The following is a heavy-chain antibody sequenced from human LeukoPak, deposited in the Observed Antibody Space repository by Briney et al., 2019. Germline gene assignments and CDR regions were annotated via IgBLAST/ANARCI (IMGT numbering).Heavy chain of an antibody. Sequence: KPSETLSLTCAVYGGSFSGYYWSWIRQPPGKGLEWIGEINHSGSTNYNPSLKSRVTISVDTSKNQFSLKLSSVTAADTAVYYCARAYYDFWSGYYTGFDYWGQGTLATVSS. D-gene: IGHD3-3*01. CDR2: INHSGST. CDR3: ARAYYDFWSGYYTGFDY. CDR1: GGSFSGYY. J-gene: IGHJ4*02. V-gene: IGHV4-34*01.